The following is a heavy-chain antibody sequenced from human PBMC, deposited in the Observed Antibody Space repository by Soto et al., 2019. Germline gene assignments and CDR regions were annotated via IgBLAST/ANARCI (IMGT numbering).Heavy chain of an antibody. D-gene: IGHD4-17*01. CDR1: GGSFSGYY. V-gene: IGHV4-34*01. Sequence: QVQLQQWGAGLLKPSETLSLTCAVYGGSFSGYYWSWIRQPPGKGLEWIGEINHSGSTNYNPSLKSRVTISVDTSKNQFSLKLSSVTAADTAVYYCARGVPTTVTPFDHWGQGTLVTVSS. J-gene: IGHJ4*02. CDR3: ARGVPTTVTPFDH. CDR2: INHSGST.